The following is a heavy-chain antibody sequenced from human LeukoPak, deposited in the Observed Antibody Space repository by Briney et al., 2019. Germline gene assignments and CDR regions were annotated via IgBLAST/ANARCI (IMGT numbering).Heavy chain of an antibody. J-gene: IGHJ4*02. CDR3: ARSTILAVLD. CDR2: IFHDGNT. V-gene: IGHV4-30-2*01. D-gene: IGHD3-3*02. CDR1: GGSISSGGYY. Sequence: PSETLSLTCTVSGGSISSGGYYWSWIRQPPGKGLEGIGYIFHDGNTYYNPSLKSRVTLSVDKSKNQFSLQLSSVTAADTAVYYCARSTILAVLDWGQGTLVTVSS.